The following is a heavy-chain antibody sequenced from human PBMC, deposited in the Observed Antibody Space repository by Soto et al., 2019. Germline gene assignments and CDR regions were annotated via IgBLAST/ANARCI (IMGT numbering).Heavy chain of an antibody. CDR2: MSYDESNV. CDR3: AEVVPGGTARYQGMDV. V-gene: IGHV3-30*18. Sequence: SLRLSCAASGFAFSRYGMHWVRQAPGKGLDWVAVMSYDESNVYYTDFVKGRFTISRDNSRNTLYLQMDSLRIEDTALYYCAEVVPGGTARYQGMDVWGQGTTVTVSS. CDR1: GFAFSRYG. D-gene: IGHD2-15*01. J-gene: IGHJ6*02.